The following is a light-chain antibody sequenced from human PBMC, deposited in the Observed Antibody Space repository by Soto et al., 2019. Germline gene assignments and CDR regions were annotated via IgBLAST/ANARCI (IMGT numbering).Light chain of an antibody. CDR2: GIS. CDR1: QAIRND. Sequence: AIQMTQSPSSLSASVGDTVTFTCRASQAIRNDLGWFQQRPGKPPKLLIYGISILQTGVPSRFSGSGSGTDFTLTITGLQPEDFATYYCLHDAICPFSFGQGTRLEIQ. CDR3: LHDAICPFS. V-gene: IGKV1-6*01. J-gene: IGKJ2*03.